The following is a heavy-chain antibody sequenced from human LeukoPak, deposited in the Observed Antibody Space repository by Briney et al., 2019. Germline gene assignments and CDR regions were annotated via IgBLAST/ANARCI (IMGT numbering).Heavy chain of an antibody. Sequence: ASVKVSCKASGYTFTSYYMHWVRQAPGQGLEWMGIINPSGGSTSYAQKFQGRVTMTRDMSTSTVYMELSRLRSDDTAVYYCAREGGVISLYYYYMDVWGKGTTVTVSS. D-gene: IGHD3-16*01. J-gene: IGHJ6*03. V-gene: IGHV1-46*01. CDR3: AREGGVISLYYYYMDV. CDR2: INPSGGST. CDR1: GYTFTSYY.